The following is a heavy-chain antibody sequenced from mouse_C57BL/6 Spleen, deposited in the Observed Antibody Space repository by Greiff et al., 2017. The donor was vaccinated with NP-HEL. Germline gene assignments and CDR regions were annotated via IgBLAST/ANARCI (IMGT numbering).Heavy chain of an antibody. Sequence: EVKLVESGGGLVKPGGSLKLSCAASGFTFSDYGMHWVRQAPEKGLEWVAYISSGSSTIYYADTVKGRFTISRDNAKNTLFLQMTSLRSEDTAMYYCARQCYNYAMDYWGQGTSVTVSS. J-gene: IGHJ4*01. D-gene: IGHD6-1*01. CDR3: ARQCYNYAMDY. V-gene: IGHV5-17*01. CDR2: ISSGSSTI. CDR1: GFTFSDYG.